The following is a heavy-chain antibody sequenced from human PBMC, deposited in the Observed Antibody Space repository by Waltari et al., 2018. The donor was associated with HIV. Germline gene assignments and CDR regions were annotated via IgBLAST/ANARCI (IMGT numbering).Heavy chain of an antibody. CDR1: GFNFGTYS. D-gene: IGHD2-15*01. V-gene: IGHV3-23*01. CDR2: IFVGGAK. Sequence: QLLESGGAFVQSGGSLRLSCAASGFNFGTYSMAWVRQAPGKGLGWVSIFVGGAKWYAYVVQDRFTISRDDSKSTLYLQMNRLRPDDSAFYYCVRAIFGGNGWKWYYFDLWGRGTLVSVSS. J-gene: IGHJ2*01. CDR3: VRAIFGGNGWKWYYFDL.